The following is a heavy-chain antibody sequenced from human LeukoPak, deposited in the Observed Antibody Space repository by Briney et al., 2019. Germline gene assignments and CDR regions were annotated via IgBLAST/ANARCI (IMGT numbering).Heavy chain of an antibody. CDR1: GGSISSYY. D-gene: IGHD6-13*01. CDR2: IYYSGST. Sequence: SETLSLTCTVSGGSISSYYWSWIRQPPGKGLEWIGYIYYSGSTNYNPSLKSRVTISVDRSKNQFSLKLSSVTAADTAVYYCARGGQQLSFFDYWGQGTLVTVSS. CDR3: ARGGQQLSFFDY. J-gene: IGHJ4*02. V-gene: IGHV4-59*08.